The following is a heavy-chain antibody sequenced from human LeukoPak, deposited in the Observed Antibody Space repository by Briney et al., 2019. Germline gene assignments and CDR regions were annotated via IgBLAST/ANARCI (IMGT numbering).Heavy chain of an antibody. CDR3: ARDRHNSWFDP. Sequence: SQTLSLTCTVSGGSISSGGYYWSWLRQHPGKGLEWIGYIYYSGSTYYNPSLKSRVTISVDTSKNQFSLKLSSVTAADTAVYYCARDRHNSWFDPWGQGTLVTVSS. CDR1: GGSISSGGYY. V-gene: IGHV4-31*03. CDR2: IYYSGST. J-gene: IGHJ5*02.